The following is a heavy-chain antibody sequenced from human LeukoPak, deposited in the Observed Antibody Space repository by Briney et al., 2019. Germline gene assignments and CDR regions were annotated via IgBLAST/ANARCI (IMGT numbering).Heavy chain of an antibody. D-gene: IGHD3-10*01. CDR1: GFTFSSYW. CDR2: IKQDGSEK. V-gene: IGHV3-7*01. J-gene: IGHJ4*01. CDR3: ARDRMVRGVIKGVCDY. Sequence: GGSLRLSCAASGFTFSSYWMSWVRQAPGKGLKWVANIKQDGSEKYYVDSVKGRFTISRDNAKNSLYLQMNSLRAEDTAVYYCARDRMVRGVIKGVCDYWGQGTLVTVSS.